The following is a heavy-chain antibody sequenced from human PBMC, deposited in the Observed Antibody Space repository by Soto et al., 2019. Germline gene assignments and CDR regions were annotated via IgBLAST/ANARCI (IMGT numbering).Heavy chain of an antibody. CDR1: GCTFSIYA. Sequence: AGSLRLSCAASGCTFSIYAMRCVRQAPGKGLEWVALISYDETNKHYADSVKGRFTISRDNSKNTVYLQMNSLRAEDTAVYYCARPEVGGTDFHYYYGMDVWGQGTTVTVSS. D-gene: IGHD1-26*01. CDR3: ARPEVGGTDFHYYYGMDV. CDR2: ISYDETNK. J-gene: IGHJ6*02. V-gene: IGHV3-30-3*01.